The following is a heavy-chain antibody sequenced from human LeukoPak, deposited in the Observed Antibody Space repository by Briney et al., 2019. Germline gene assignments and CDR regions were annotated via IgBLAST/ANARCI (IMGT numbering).Heavy chain of an antibody. CDR1: EDSVSSSSVT. CDR2: TYYRSTWYN. V-gene: IGHV6-1*01. Sequence: SQTLSLTCAISEDSVSSSSVTWNWIRQSPSRGLEWLGRTYYRSTWYNDYAVSVRGRITVNPDTSKNQFSLHLNSVTPEDTAVYYCARRLTQYDCFDPWGQGILVTVSS. D-gene: IGHD2-2*01. J-gene: IGHJ5*02. CDR3: ARRLTQYDCFDP.